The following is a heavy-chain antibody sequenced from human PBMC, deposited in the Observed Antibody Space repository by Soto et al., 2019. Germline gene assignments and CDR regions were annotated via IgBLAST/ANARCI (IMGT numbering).Heavy chain of an antibody. CDR3: AKGGCSSSSCAFDS. CDR1: RFSFSNFG. J-gene: IGHJ5*01. D-gene: IGHD2-2*01. V-gene: IGHV3-30*18. Sequence: QEQLVESGGGVVQPGMSLRLSCVASRFSFSNFGMHWVRQAPGKGLEWVAALSFDGSNKNYADGVRGRFTISRDNSKNTLYLHMNRLTSDDTAMYYCAKGGCSSSSCAFDSWGQGNLVTV. CDR2: LSFDGSNK.